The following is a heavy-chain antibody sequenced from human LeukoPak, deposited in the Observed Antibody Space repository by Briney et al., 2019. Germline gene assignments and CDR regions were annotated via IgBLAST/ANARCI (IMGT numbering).Heavy chain of an antibody. D-gene: IGHD2/OR15-2a*01. J-gene: IGHJ4*02. CDR2: ISRRDDRT. CDR3: VAKTGEGNIDLDY. Sequence: GGSLRLSCEGSGFTLNTCGVSWIRQAPGKGLEWVSGISRRDDRTYYEASVKGRFTVSRDKSKNTVHLQMNSLRAEDTAVYYCVAKTGEGNIDLDYWGQGTLVTVSS. V-gene: IGHV3-23*01. CDR1: GFTLNTCG.